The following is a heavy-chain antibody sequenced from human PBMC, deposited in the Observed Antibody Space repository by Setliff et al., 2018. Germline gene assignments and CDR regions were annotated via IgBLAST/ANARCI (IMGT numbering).Heavy chain of an antibody. CDR2: ISSSGSTI. CDR1: GFTFSDYY. CDR3: AKYPSNSVYNYFDP. V-gene: IGHV3-11*01. D-gene: IGHD1-7*01. J-gene: IGHJ5*02. Sequence: GGSLRLSCAASGFTFSDYYMSWIRQAPGKGLEWVSYISSSGSTIYYADSVKGRFSISRDNSKNTLSLQMNRLRAEDTAIYYCAKYPSNSVYNYFDPWGQGTLVTVSS.